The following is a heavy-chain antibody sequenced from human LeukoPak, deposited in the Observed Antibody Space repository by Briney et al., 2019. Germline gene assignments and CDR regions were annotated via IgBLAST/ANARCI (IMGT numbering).Heavy chain of an antibody. J-gene: IGHJ4*02. CDR1: GFTVSSNY. Sequence: PGGSLRLSCAASGFTVSSNYMSWVRQAPGKGLEWVANIKQDGSEKYYVDSVKGRFTISRDNAKNSLYLQMNSLRAEDTAVYYCARYCSGGSCWDYWGQGTLVTVSS. V-gene: IGHV3-7*01. D-gene: IGHD2-15*01. CDR3: ARYCSGGSCWDY. CDR2: IKQDGSEK.